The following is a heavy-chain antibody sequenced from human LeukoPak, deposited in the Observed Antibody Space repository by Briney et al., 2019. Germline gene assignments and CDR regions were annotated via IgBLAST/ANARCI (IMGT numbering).Heavy chain of an antibody. D-gene: IGHD3-22*01. J-gene: IGHJ4*02. CDR2: IYPGDSDT. CDR1: GYSFTSYW. CDR3: ARLYDLADSSGYYPFDY. Sequence: GESLKISCKGSGYSFTSYWIGWVRQMPGKGLEWMGIIYPGDSDTRYSPSFQGQVTISADKSISTAYLQWSSLKASDTAMYYCARLYDLADSSGYYPFDYWGQGTLVTVSS. V-gene: IGHV5-51*01.